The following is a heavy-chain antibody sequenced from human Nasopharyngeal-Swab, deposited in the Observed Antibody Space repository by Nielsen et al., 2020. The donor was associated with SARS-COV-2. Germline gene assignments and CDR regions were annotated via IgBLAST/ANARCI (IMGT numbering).Heavy chain of an antibody. CDR2: IYYSGST. Sequence: GSLRLSCTVSGGSVRSGSYYWNWIRQSPGKGLEWIGYIYYSGSTNYNPSLKSRVTISVDTSKNQFSLKLTSVTAADTAVYYCARYKGSSWYQEAYYYGMDVWGQGTTVTVSS. CDR3: ARYKGSSWYQEAYYYGMDV. J-gene: IGHJ6*02. V-gene: IGHV4-61*01. D-gene: IGHD6-13*01. CDR1: GGSVRSGSYY.